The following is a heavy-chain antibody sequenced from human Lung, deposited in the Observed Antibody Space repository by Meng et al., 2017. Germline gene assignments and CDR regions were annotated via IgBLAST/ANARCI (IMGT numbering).Heavy chain of an antibody. J-gene: IGHJ4*02. D-gene: IGHD4-11*01. CDR2: INHSGST. Sequence: WGAGLLRPPRTLSLTSVVAGGAFSDYYWSWIRQPPGKGLEWIGEINHSGSTNYNPSLESRATISVDTSQNNLSLKLSSVTAADSAVYYCARGPTTMAHDFDYWGQGTLVTVSS. V-gene: IGHV4-34*01. CDR3: ARGPTTMAHDFDY. CDR1: GGAFSDYY.